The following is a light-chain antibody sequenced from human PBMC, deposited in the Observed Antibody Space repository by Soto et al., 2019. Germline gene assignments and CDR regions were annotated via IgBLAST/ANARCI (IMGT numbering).Light chain of an antibody. V-gene: IGKV3-11*01. CDR2: DAS. J-gene: IGKJ4*01. CDR1: QSVSSY. Sequence: EIVLTQSPATLSLSPGERATLSCRASQSVSSYLAWYQQKPGQAPRLLIYDASNRATGIPARFSGSGSGTDFPLTISSLEPEDFAVYYCQQRSNWPQFTFGGGTKVEIK. CDR3: QQRSNWPQFT.